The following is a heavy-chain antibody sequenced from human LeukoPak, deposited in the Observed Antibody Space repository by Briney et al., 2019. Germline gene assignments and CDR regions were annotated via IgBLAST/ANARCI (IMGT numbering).Heavy chain of an antibody. CDR3: ARVGLRWENYFDY. D-gene: IGHD4-23*01. CDR2: IYSGGST. J-gene: IGHJ4*02. V-gene: IGHV3-66*01. CDR1: GFTVSSNY. Sequence: GGSLRLSCAASGFTVSSNYMSWVRQAPGKGLEWVSVIYSGGSTYYADSVKGRSTISRDNSKNTPYLQMNSLRAEDTAVYYCARVGLRWENYFDYWGQGTLVTVSS.